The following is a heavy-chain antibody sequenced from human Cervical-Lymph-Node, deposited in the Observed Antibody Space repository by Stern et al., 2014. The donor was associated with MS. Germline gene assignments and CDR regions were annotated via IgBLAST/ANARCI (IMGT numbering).Heavy chain of an antibody. CDR1: GSTFSKSA. J-gene: IGHJ6*02. Sequence: AQLVESGGGVVPPGRSLRLSCAASGSTFSKSAMHWVRQAPGQGLEWVVVISHDGSNKQYGDSVKGRLAISRDNSRNTLSLEIYSLRAEDTAVYYCVRTESFYYYDGMDVWGHGTTVIVSS. V-gene: IGHV3-30*09. CDR3: VRTESFYYYDGMDV. CDR2: ISHDGSNK.